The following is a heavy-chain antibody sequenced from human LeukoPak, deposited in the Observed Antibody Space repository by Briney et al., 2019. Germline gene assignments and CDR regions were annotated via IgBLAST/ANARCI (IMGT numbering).Heavy chain of an antibody. CDR3: AREIAAAGMRYYYGMDV. V-gene: IGHV1-69*13. CDR1: GGTFSSYA. Sequence: SVKVSCRASGGTFSSYAIGWVRQAPGQGLEWMGGIIPIFGTANYAQKFQGIVTITADESTSTAYMELSSLRSEDTAVYYCAREIAAAGMRYYYGMDVWGQGTTVAVSS. D-gene: IGHD6-13*01. CDR2: IIPIFGTA. J-gene: IGHJ6*02.